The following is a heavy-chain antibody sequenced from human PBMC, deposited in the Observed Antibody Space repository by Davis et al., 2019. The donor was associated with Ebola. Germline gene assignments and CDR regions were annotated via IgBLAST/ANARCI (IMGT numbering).Heavy chain of an antibody. J-gene: IGHJ6*02. CDR2: IWYDGSNK. Sequence: PGGSLRLSCAASGFTFSSYGMHWVRQAPGKGLEWVAVIWYDGSNKYYADSVKGRFTISRDNSKNTLYLQMNSLRAEDTAVYYCAREEQLANYYYYGMDVWGQGTTVTVSS. D-gene: IGHD6-13*01. CDR3: AREEQLANYYYYGMDV. CDR1: GFTFSSYG. V-gene: IGHV3-33*01.